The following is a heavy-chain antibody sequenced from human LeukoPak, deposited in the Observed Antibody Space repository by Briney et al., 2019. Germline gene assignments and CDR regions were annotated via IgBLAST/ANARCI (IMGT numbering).Heavy chain of an antibody. CDR3: ARPPKVYCSSTSCRPY. V-gene: IGHV3-74*01. D-gene: IGHD2-2*01. Sequence: GGSLRLSCAASGFTFRSYWMHWVRQAPGKGLVWVSRINSDGSSTSYADSVKGRFTISRDNAENTLYLQMNSLRAEDTAVYYCARPPKVYCSSTSCRPYRGQGTLVTVSS. CDR2: INSDGSST. CDR1: GFTFRSYW. J-gene: IGHJ4*02.